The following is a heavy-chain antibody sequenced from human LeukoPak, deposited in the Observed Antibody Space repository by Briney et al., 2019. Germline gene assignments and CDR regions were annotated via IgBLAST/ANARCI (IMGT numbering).Heavy chain of an antibody. D-gene: IGHD4-17*01. J-gene: IGHJ5*02. V-gene: IGHV1-18*01. CDR2: ISAYNGNT. Sequence: ASVKVSCKASGYTFTSYGISWVRQAPGQGPEWMGWISAYNGNTNYAQKLQGRVTMTTDTSTSTAYMELRSLRSDDTAVYYCARDFDYGDYGRRFDPWGQGTLVTVSS. CDR1: GYTFTSYG. CDR3: ARDFDYGDYGRRFDP.